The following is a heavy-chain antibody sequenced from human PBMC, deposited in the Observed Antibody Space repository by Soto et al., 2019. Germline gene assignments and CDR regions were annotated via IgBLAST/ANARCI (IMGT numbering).Heavy chain of an antibody. J-gene: IGHJ4*02. V-gene: IGHV4-30-4*01. CDR1: GASIYNGGYF. Sequence: QVQLQESGPGLVRPSQTLSLTCSVSGASIYNGGYFWSWIRQSPGKVLEWIGHIHNSGGPYNNPSLKSRVTISADTSMNQFSLALTSVTAADTAMYYCDRGSTTEKVDSWGQGILVTVSS. CDR2: IHNSGGP. CDR3: DRGSTTEKVDS.